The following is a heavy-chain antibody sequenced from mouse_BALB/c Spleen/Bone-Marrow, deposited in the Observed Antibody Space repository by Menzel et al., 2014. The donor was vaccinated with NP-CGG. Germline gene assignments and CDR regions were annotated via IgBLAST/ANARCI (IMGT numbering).Heavy chain of an antibody. D-gene: IGHD4-1*01. Sequence: VQLKESGGGLVQPGGSRKLSCAASGFTFSSFGMHWVRQAPEKGLEWVAYISSGSTDIFYADTGKGRFTISRDNPKNTLFLQMTSLRSEDTAMYYCTRGGNWDDFDVWXAGTTVTVSS. CDR3: TRGGNWDDFDV. V-gene: IGHV5-17*02. CDR2: ISSGSTDI. J-gene: IGHJ1*01. CDR1: GFTFSSFG.